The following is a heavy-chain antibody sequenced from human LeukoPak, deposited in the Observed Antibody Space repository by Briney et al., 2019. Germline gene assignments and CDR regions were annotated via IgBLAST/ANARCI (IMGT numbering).Heavy chain of an antibody. CDR2: ISAYNGNT. J-gene: IGHJ6*04. D-gene: IGHD2-2*01. CDR1: GYTFTSYG. CDR3: ARVGESYWVVVPAATVYYGMDV. Sequence: GASVKVSCKASGYTFTSYGISWVRQAPGQGLEWMGWISAYNGNTNYAQKLQGRVTMTTDTSTSTAYMEQRSLRSDDTAVYYCARVGESYWVVVPAATVYYGMDVWGKGTTVTVSS. V-gene: IGHV1-18*01.